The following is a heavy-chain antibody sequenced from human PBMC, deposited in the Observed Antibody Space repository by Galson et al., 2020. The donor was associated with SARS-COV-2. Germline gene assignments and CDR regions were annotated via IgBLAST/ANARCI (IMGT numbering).Heavy chain of an antibody. J-gene: IGHJ6*02. Sequence: GESLKISCAASGFTVSSNYMSWVRQAPGKGLEWVSVIYSGGSTYYADSVKGRFTISRDNSKNTLYLQMNSLRAEDTAVYYCARDLVVWGMDVWGQGTTVTVSS. CDR2: IYSGGST. CDR1: GFTVSSNY. D-gene: IGHD2-15*01. V-gene: IGHV3-66*01. CDR3: ARDLVVWGMDV.